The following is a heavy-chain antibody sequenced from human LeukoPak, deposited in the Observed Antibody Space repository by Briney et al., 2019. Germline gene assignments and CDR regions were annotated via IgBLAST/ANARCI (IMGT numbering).Heavy chain of an antibody. CDR3: ARDPEYYDFWSGYPDFDY. J-gene: IGHJ4*02. V-gene: IGHV3-21*01. Sequence: PGGSLRLSCAASGFTFSSYAMSWVRQAPGRGLEWVSSISSSSSYIYYADSVKGRFTISRDNAKNSLYLQMNSLRAEDTAVYYCARDPEYYDFWSGYPDFDYWGQGTLVTVSS. D-gene: IGHD3-3*01. CDR1: GFTFSSYA. CDR2: ISSSSSYI.